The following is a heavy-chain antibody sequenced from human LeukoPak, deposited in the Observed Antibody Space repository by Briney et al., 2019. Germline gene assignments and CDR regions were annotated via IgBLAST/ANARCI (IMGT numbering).Heavy chain of an antibody. Sequence: ASVKVSCKASGYTFTGYYMHWVRQAPGQGLEWMGWISANKGDTEYAQNFQGRLTVTRGTSTSTAYMELKRLKSDDTAVYYCAREIDYWGQGTLVTVSS. CDR3: AREIDY. CDR2: ISANKGDT. J-gene: IGHJ4*02. V-gene: IGHV1-2*02. CDR1: GYTFTGYY.